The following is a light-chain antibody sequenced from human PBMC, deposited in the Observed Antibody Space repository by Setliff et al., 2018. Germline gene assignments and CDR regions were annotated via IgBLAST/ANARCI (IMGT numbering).Light chain of an antibody. CDR3: SLYSGSNNFF. V-gene: IGLV2-8*01. CDR2: EVT. CDR1: GGLVGGYNY. J-gene: IGLJ1*01. Sequence: QSALTQPPSASGSPGQSVTISCTGTGGLVGGYNYVSWYQQHPGEAPKLIIYEVTKRPSGAPDRFSGSNSGNTASLTVSGLQAEDEADYYCSLYSGSNNFFFGSGTKV.